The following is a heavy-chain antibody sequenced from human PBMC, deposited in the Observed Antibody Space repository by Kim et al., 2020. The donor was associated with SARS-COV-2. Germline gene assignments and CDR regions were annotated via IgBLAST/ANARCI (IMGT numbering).Heavy chain of an antibody. CDR3: AKDLVGATEGYFDY. V-gene: IGHV3-9*01. CDR1: GFTFDDYA. Sequence: GGSLRLSCAASGFTFDDYAMHWVRQAPGKGLEWVSGISWNSGSIGYADSVKGRFTISRDNAKNSLYLQMNSLRAEDTALYYCAKDLVGATEGYFDYWGQGTLVTVSS. J-gene: IGHJ4*02. D-gene: IGHD1-26*01. CDR2: ISWNSGSI.